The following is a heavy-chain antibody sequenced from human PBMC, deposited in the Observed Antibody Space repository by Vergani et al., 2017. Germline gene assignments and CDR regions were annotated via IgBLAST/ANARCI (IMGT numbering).Heavy chain of an antibody. J-gene: IGHJ6*02. CDR1: GCTFSSYT. CDR3: ARAAAGNYYYYGIDV. D-gene: IGHD6-13*01. Sequence: QVQLVQSGAEVKKPGSSVKVSCKASGCTFSSYTISWVRQAPGQGLEWMGRIIPILGIANSAQKFQGRVTITADKSTSTAYMELSSLRSEDTAVYYCARAAAGNYYYYGIDVWGQGTTVTVSS. CDR2: IIPILGIA. V-gene: IGHV1-69*02.